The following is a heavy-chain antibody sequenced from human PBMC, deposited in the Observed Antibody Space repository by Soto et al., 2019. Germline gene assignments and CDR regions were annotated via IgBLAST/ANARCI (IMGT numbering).Heavy chain of an antibody. Sequence: GGSLRLSCAASGFMFKDFAMHWFRQAPGKGLEWVSGVNWDGSSTGYADSVRGRFTISRDNAKTSLYLQLNNLRAADTAFYYWARAGANDRFALDIWGQGTMVTVAS. CDR2: VNWDGSST. J-gene: IGHJ3*02. V-gene: IGHV3-20*04. CDR3: ARAGANDRFALDI. D-gene: IGHD1-1*01. CDR1: GFMFKDFA.